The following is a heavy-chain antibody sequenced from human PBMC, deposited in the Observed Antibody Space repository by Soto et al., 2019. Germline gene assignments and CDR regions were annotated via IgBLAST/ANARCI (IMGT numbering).Heavy chain of an antibody. V-gene: IGHV4-59*01. Sequence: QVQLQESGPGLVKPSETLSLTCTVSGASISSYYWSWIRQPPGKGLEWIGYISYSGRTNYNHSLKSLVTISVDTSKNQVYLKLSSVTAADTAVYYCARTLYSYGPRFDYWGQGTLVTVSS. D-gene: IGHD5-18*01. CDR2: ISYSGRT. J-gene: IGHJ4*02. CDR1: GASISSYY. CDR3: ARTLYSYGPRFDY.